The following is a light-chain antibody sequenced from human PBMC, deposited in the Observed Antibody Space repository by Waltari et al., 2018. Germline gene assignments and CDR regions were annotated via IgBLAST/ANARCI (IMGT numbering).Light chain of an antibody. J-gene: IGLJ3*02. V-gene: IGLV1-44*01. CDR1: TSTFGRNH. CDR2: SND. CDR3: ATWDDSLGGPV. Sequence: QSVLTQPPSPSGTPGQRVTISCSGGTSTFGRNHVQWYQHLPGTAPKLLIHSNDERPSGVPDRFSGSKSGTSASLAISGLQSEDEVDYFCATWDDSLGGPVFGGGTKLTVL.